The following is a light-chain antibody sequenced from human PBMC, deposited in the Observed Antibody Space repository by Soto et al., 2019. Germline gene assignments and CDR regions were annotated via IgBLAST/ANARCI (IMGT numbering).Light chain of an antibody. Sequence: QSALTQPPSASGSPGQSVTISCTGTSSDVGGYKYVSWYQHHPGKAPKVVIYEVTKRPSGVPDRFSGSQSGNTASLTVSGLQAEDEADYYCSSYGGINNVVFGGGTKVTVL. CDR2: EVT. V-gene: IGLV2-8*01. CDR1: SSDVGGYKY. J-gene: IGLJ2*01. CDR3: SSYGGINNVV.